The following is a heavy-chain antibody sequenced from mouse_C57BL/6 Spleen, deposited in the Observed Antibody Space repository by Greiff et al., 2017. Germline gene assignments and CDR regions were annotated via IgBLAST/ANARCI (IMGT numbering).Heavy chain of an antibody. V-gene: IGHV1-52*01. J-gene: IGHJ4*01. CDR3: ARRGDYSSNGRAMDY. CDR2: IDPSDSET. D-gene: IGHD2-5*01. CDR1: GYTFTSYW. Sequence: QVQLQQSGAELVRPGSSVKLSCKASGYTFTSYWMHWVKQRPIQGLEWIGNIDPSDSETNYNQKFKGKATLTVDKSSSTAYMQLSSLTSEDSAVYYCARRGDYSSNGRAMDYWGQGTSVTVSS.